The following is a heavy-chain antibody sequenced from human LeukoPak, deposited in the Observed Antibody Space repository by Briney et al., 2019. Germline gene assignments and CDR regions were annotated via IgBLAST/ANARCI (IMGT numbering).Heavy chain of an antibody. CDR1: GGSISSGGYS. CDR2: IYHSGST. CDR3: ARVFYYYYGMDV. V-gene: IGHV4-30-2*01. J-gene: IGHJ6*02. Sequence: SETLSLTCAVSGGSISSGGYSWSWIRQPPGKGLEWIGYIYHSGSTYYNPSLKSRVTISVDRSKNQFSLKLSSVTAADTAVYYCARVFYYYYGMDVWGQGTTVTVSS.